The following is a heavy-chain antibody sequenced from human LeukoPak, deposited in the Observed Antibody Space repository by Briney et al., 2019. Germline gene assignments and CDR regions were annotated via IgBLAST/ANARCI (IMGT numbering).Heavy chain of an antibody. CDR2: ISYDGSTK. Sequence: GGSLRLSCTASGFTFSTYGMHWVRQAPGKGLEWVTLISYDGSTKYYSDSVKGRFTLSRDNSKNTLYLQMNSLRAEDTAVYYCASRGPSKYYFDYWGQGTLVTVSS. D-gene: IGHD3-10*01. V-gene: IGHV3-30*03. CDR1: GFTFSTYG. J-gene: IGHJ4*02. CDR3: ASRGPSKYYFDY.